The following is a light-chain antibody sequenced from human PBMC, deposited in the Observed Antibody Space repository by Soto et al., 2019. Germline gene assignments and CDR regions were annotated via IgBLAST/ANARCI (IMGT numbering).Light chain of an antibody. CDR1: SSDVGGYKY. Sequence: QSALTQPRSVSGSPGQSVTISCTGTSSDVGGYKYVSWYQQHPGKAPKLIIYDVNKRSSGVPDRFSGSKSGNTASLTISGLQAEDEAEYHCCSHTGSVVFGGGTKVTVL. CDR2: DVN. CDR3: CSHTGSVV. V-gene: IGLV2-11*01. J-gene: IGLJ2*01.